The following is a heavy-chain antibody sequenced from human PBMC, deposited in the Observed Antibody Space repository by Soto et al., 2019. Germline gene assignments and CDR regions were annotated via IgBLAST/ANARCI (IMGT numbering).Heavy chain of an antibody. CDR2: ISYDGSNK. Sequence: GGSLRLSCAASGFTFSSYAMHWVRQAPGKGLEWVAVISYDGSNKYYADSVKGRFTISRDNSKNTLYLQMNSLRAEDTAVYYCARDGESGSYYAFDIWGQGTMVTVSS. V-gene: IGHV3-30-3*01. J-gene: IGHJ3*02. CDR3: ARDGESGSYYAFDI. D-gene: IGHD1-26*01. CDR1: GFTFSSYA.